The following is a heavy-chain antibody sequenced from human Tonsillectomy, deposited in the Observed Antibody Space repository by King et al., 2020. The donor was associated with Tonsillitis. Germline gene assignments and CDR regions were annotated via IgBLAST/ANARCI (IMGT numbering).Heavy chain of an antibody. CDR2: IKQDGSEK. D-gene: IGHD3-22*01. CDR1: GFTFSNYW. J-gene: IGHJ4*02. V-gene: IGHV3-7*01. CDR3: ARASSYYYDTSGYYPDFDY. Sequence: VQLVESGGGLVQPGGSLRLSCAASGFTFSNYWMSWVRQAPGKGLEGVANIKQDGSEKYYVDSVKGRFTISRDNAKNSLFLQINSLRVEDTAVYYCARASSYYYDTSGYYPDFDYWGQGTLVTVSS.